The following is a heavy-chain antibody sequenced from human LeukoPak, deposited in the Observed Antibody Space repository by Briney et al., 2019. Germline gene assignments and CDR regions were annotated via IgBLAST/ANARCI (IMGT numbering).Heavy chain of an antibody. CDR2: ISAYNGNT. D-gene: IGHD2-21*01. Sequence: ASVKVSCKASGYTFTSYGISWVRQAPGQGLEWMGWISAYNGNTNYAQKLQGRVTMTTDTSTSTAYMELRSLRSDDTAVYYCARQSGGSVVVIARNAFDIWGQGTMVTVSS. J-gene: IGHJ3*02. V-gene: IGHV1-18*01. CDR1: GYTFTSYG. CDR3: ARQSGGSVVVIARNAFDI.